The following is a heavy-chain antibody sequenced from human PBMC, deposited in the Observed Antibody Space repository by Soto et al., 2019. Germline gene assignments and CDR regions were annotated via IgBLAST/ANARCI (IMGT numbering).Heavy chain of an antibody. V-gene: IGHV1-46*01. J-gene: IGHJ5*02. Sequence: ASVKVSCKASGSSFTKYYLHWVRKAPGQGLEWMAIINPSSGVTTYAQKFQGRVTVTSYTSTSTVYMELRRLTSEDTAIYYCARVALSGGGWRDPWGQGPLVAVSS. CDR2: INPSSGVT. CDR1: GSSFTKYY. CDR3: ARVALSGGGWRDP. D-gene: IGHD1-26*01.